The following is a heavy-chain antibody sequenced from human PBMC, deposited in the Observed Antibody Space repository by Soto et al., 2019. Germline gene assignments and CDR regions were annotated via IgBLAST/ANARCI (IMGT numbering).Heavy chain of an antibody. D-gene: IGHD1-26*01. J-gene: IGHJ6*02. CDR2: IIHSEST. Sequence: PSETLSLTCAVYGGSFSAYYWSWVRQPPGKGLEWIGEIIHSESTKYNPSLKSRVTISVDTYKNQFSLKLSSVTAADTAVYYCARQRPTDGRWEFANYYGMDFWGQGTPVIVSS. V-gene: IGHV4-34*12. CDR1: GGSFSAYY. CDR3: ARQRPTDGRWEFANYYGMDF.